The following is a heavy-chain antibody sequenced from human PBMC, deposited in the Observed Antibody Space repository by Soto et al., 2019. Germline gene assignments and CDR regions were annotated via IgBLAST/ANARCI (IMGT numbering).Heavy chain of an antibody. D-gene: IGHD5-12*01. Sequence: QVQLVQSGAEVMKPGSSVKVSCKASGGTFSSYAISWLRQAPGQGLEWMGGIIPIFGTANSAQKFQGRVTITADESTSTAYMGLSSLRSDDTAVYDCARGKALVATKYYGMAVWGRGTTVAVSS. CDR2: IIPIFGTA. V-gene: IGHV1-69*01. J-gene: IGHJ6*02. CDR3: ARGKALVATKYYGMAV. CDR1: GGTFSSYA.